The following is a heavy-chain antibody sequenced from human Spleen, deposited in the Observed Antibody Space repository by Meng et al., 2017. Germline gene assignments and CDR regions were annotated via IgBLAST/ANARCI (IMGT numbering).Heavy chain of an antibody. V-gene: IGHV1-3*01. CDR1: GYTFTSYA. J-gene: IGHJ5*02. CDR3: ARGATIFGENWFDP. CDR2: INAGNGKT. D-gene: IGHD3-3*01. Sequence: ASVKVSCKASGYTFTSYAMHWVRQAPGQRLEWMGWINAGNGKTKYSQKFQGRVTITADESTSTAYMELSSLRSEDTAVYYCARGATIFGENWFDPWGQGTLVTVSS.